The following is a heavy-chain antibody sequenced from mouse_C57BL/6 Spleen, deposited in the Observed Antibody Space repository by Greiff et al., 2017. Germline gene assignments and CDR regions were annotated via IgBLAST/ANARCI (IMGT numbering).Heavy chain of an antibody. CDR3: ARDGYFPLWYFDG. D-gene: IGHD2-3*01. Sequence: QVQLQQPGAELVKPGASVKLSCKASGYTFTSYWMHWVKQRPGQGLEWIGMIHPNSGSTNYNEKFKSKATLTVDKSSSTAYMQLSSLTSEDSAVYYCARDGYFPLWYFDGWGTGTTVTVSS. CDR1: GYTFTSYW. CDR2: IHPNSGST. V-gene: IGHV1-64*01. J-gene: IGHJ1*03.